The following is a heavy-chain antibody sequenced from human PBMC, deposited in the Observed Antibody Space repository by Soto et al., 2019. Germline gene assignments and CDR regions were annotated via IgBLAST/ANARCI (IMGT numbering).Heavy chain of an antibody. J-gene: IGHJ4*02. CDR1: GYTLTSYA. V-gene: IGHV1-3*01. D-gene: IGHD3-10*01. CDR3: ARDMGMVRGVFPSLEIDY. CDR2: INAGNGNT. Sequence: GASVKVSCKDSGYTLTSYARHWVRQAPGQRLEWMGWINAGNGNTKYSQKFQGRVTITRDTSASTAYMELSSLRSEDTAVYYCARDMGMVRGVFPSLEIDYWGQGTLVTVSS.